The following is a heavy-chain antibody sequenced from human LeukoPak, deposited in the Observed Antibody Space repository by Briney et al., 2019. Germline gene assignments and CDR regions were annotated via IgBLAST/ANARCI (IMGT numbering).Heavy chain of an antibody. CDR1: GFTVSSNY. CDR2: IYSGGST. CDR3: ARYDFWSGSSDY. V-gene: IGHV3-53*01. D-gene: IGHD3-3*01. Sequence: GGSLRLSCAASGFTVSSNYMSWVRQAPGKGLEWVSVIYSGGSTFYADTAQGRFTISRDNSKNTLYLQMSSLRAEDTAVYYCARYDFWSGSSDYWGQGTLVTVSS. J-gene: IGHJ4*02.